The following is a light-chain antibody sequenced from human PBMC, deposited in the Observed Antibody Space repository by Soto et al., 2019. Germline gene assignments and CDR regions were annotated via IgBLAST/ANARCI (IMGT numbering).Light chain of an antibody. CDR2: EVS. Sequence: QSVLTQPPSASGSPGQSVTISCTGTSSDVGVYNYVSWYQQHPGKVPKLMIYEVSKRPSGVPDRFSGSKSGNTASLTVSGLQAEDEADYYCSSYAGNNNFVVFGGGTKLTVL. J-gene: IGLJ2*01. V-gene: IGLV2-8*01. CDR3: SSYAGNNNFVV. CDR1: SSDVGVYNY.